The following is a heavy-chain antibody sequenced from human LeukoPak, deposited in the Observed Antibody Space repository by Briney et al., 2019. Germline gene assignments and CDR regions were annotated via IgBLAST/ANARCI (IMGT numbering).Heavy chain of an antibody. V-gene: IGHV3-30*03. D-gene: IGHD4-17*01. CDR3: ARDSYGDYSLHWFDP. Sequence: GGSLRLSCAASGFTFSNYGMHWVRQAPGKGLEWVAVISYDGSNEYYADSVKGRFAISRDTSKNTLYLQMNSLRAEDTAVYYCARDSYGDYSLHWFDPWGQGTLVTVSS. CDR2: ISYDGSNE. CDR1: GFTFSNYG. J-gene: IGHJ5*02.